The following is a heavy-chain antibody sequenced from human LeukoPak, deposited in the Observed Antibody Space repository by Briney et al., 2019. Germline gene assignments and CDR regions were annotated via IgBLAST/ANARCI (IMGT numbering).Heavy chain of an antibody. CDR3: AKVSLTYYYDSSGSFDY. CDR1: GFTFSSYG. Sequence: GRSLRLSCAASGFTFSSYGMHWVRQAPGKGLEWVAAISYDGSNKYYPDSVKGRFTISRDNSKNTLYLQMNSLRAEDTAEYFCAKVSLTYYYDSSGSFDYWGQGTLVTVSS. D-gene: IGHD3-22*01. J-gene: IGHJ4*02. V-gene: IGHV3-30*18. CDR2: ISYDGSNK.